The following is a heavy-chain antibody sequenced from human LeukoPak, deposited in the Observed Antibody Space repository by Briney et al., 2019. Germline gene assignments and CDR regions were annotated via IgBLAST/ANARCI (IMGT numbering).Heavy chain of an antibody. CDR2: ISSSSSYI. J-gene: IGHJ4*02. V-gene: IGHV3-21*01. CDR1: GFTFSSYS. Sequence: PGGSLRLSCAASGFTFSSYSMNWVRQAPGKGLEWVSSISSSSSYIYYADSVKGRFTISRDNAKNSLYLQMNSLRAEDTAVYYCARVKGVDSSGREGGYYFDYWGQGTLVTVSS. CDR3: ARVKGVDSSGREGGYYFDY. D-gene: IGHD3-22*01.